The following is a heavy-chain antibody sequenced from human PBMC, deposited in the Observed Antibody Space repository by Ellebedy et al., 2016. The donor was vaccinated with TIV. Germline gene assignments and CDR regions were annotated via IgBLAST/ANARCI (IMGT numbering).Heavy chain of an antibody. CDR2: ISGSGGST. D-gene: IGHD5-18*01. V-gene: IGHV3-23*01. Sequence: GESLKISCAASGFTFSSYAMTWVRQAPGKGLEWVSVISGSGGSTYYADSVKGRFTISRDYSKNTMYLQMNSLRPEDTAVYYCAKDRTSGDGYWVFDQWGQGTLVTVSS. J-gene: IGHJ4*02. CDR3: AKDRTSGDGYWVFDQ. CDR1: GFTFSSYA.